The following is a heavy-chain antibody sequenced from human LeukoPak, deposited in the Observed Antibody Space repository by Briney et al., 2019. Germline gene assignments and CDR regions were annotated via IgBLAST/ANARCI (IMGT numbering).Heavy chain of an antibody. J-gene: IGHJ3*02. Sequence: PSETLSLTCTVSGVSISSDDYFWGWIRQAAAAGKGLEWIGRIYTSGSTNYNPSLKSRVTMSVDTSKNQFSLKLSSVTAADTAVYYCARAEDFYESSGYPTGDAFDIWGQGTMVTVSS. D-gene: IGHD3-22*01. CDR3: ARAEDFYESSGYPTGDAFDI. CDR2: IYTSGST. CDR1: GVSISSDDYF. V-gene: IGHV4-61*02.